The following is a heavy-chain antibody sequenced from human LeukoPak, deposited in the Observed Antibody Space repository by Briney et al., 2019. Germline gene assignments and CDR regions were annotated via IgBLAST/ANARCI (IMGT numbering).Heavy chain of an antibody. CDR2: IIPVLNIT. D-gene: IGHD5-18*01. V-gene: IGHV1-69*04. CDR3: ARDQGLTAPPPYGLDV. J-gene: IGHJ6*02. Sequence: SVKVSCKTSGGTFSSSAITWVRQAPGQGLEWMGRIIPVLNITTYAQKFQGSVTITADTSTSTVYMELSSLRPEETAVYYCARDQGLTAPPPYGLDVWGQGTTVIVSS. CDR1: GGTFSSSA.